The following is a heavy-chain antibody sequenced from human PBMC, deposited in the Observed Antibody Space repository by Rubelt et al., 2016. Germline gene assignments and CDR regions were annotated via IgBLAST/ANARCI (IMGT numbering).Heavy chain of an antibody. CDR1: GGSFSGYY. D-gene: IGHD1-20*01. V-gene: IGHV4-34*01. CDR3: ARQNNWDPYFDS. J-gene: IGHJ4*02. CDR2: INHSGST. Sequence: QVQLQQWGAGLLKPSETLSLTCAVYGGSFSGYYWSWIRQPPGKGLEWIGEINHSGSTNYNPSLKSRVTISVDTSKNQFSLKLSSVTAADTAVYYCARQNNWDPYFDSWGQGALVTVSS.